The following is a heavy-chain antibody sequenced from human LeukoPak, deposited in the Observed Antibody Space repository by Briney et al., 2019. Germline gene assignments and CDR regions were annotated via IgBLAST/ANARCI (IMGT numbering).Heavy chain of an antibody. J-gene: IGHJ4*02. D-gene: IGHD5-12*01. V-gene: IGHV3-23*01. CDR1: GFTFSRYW. CDR3: AKDRVWATSPRTIDY. CDR2: ISANGGST. Sequence: GGSLRLSCAASGFTFSRYWMNWVRQAPGKGLEWVSGISANGGSTYYADSVKGRFTISRDNSKNTLYVQMNSLRAEDTAIYYCAKDRVWATSPRTIDYWGQGTLVTVSS.